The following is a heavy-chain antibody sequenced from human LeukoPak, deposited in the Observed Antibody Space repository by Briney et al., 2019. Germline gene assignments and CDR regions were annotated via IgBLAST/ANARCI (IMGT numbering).Heavy chain of an antibody. J-gene: IGHJ4*02. D-gene: IGHD6-19*01. V-gene: IGHV1-69*06. CDR2: IIPFFGRA. CDR1: GGTFSSYG. Sequence: ASVKVSCKASGGTFSSYGISWVRQAPGQGLEWMGGIIPFFGRADYAQKFQGRVTITADKSTSTAYMDLTSLKSEDTAVYYCARGLRIAVAEVMVLGYWGQGTLVTVSS. CDR3: ARGLRIAVAEVMVLGY.